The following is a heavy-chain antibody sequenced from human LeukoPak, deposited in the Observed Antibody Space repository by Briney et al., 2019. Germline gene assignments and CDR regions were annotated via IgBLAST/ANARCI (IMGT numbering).Heavy chain of an antibody. J-gene: IGHJ4*02. CDR1: GGSISSYY. CDR3: ARPQYYYDSSGYVY. CDR2: INYSGST. V-gene: IGHV4-59*08. Sequence: PSETLSLTCTVSGGSISSYYWSWIRQTPGRGLEWIGYINYSGSTNYNPSLKSRITISLDTSKNQFSLKLSSVTAADTAVYYCARPQYYYDSSGYVYWGQGTLVTVSS. D-gene: IGHD3-22*01.